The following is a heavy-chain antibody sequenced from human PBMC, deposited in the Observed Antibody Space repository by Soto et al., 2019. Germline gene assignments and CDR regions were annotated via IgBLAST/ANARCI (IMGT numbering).Heavy chain of an antibody. CDR3: ARHRHSSGYYFDY. J-gene: IGHJ4*02. Sequence: GESLKISCKGSGYSFTNYCIGWVRQMPGKGLEWMGIIYPGDSDTRYSPSFQGQVTISADKSISTAYLQWSSLKASDTAMYYCARHRHSSGYYFDYWGQGTLVTVSS. V-gene: IGHV5-51*01. D-gene: IGHD3-22*01. CDR2: IYPGDSDT. CDR1: GYSFTNYC.